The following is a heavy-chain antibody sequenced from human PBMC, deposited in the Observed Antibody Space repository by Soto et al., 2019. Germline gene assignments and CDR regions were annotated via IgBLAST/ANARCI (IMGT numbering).Heavy chain of an antibody. CDR3: ARIIEWNCGSFGLDV. Sequence: SETLSFTCTVSGGSINSHYWSWIRQRPGKGLEWIGHIYCNGNTDYNPPLKSRVTISVDTSKNQFSMTLTSVTAAHTAVYYCARIIEWNCGSFGLDVWAQGTTVTVSS. D-gene: IGHD1-7*01. CDR2: IYCNGNT. V-gene: IGHV4-59*11. J-gene: IGHJ6*02. CDR1: GGSINSHY.